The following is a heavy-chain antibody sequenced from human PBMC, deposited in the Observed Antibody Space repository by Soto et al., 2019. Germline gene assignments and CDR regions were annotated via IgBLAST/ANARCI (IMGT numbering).Heavy chain of an antibody. CDR2: ISYDGSNK. J-gene: IGHJ2*01. Sequence: QVQLVESGGGVVQPGRSLRLSCAASGFTFSSYAMHWVRQAPGKGLEWVAVISYDGSNKYYADSVKGRFTISRDNSKNTLYLHMNRLRAEATAVYYCARDQHLVVFTAAPDCYFDLWGRGTLVPLSS. CDR1: GFTFSSYA. D-gene: IGHD2-21*02. V-gene: IGHV3-30-3*01. CDR3: ARDQHLVVFTAAPDCYFDL.